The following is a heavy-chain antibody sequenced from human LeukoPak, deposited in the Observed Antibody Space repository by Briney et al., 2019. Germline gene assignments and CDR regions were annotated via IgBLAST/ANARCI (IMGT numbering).Heavy chain of an antibody. Sequence: GGSLRLSCAASGFTFSSYWMHWVRQAPGKGLVWVSRIKSDGSTNYADSVKGRFTISRVNSKSTIYLQMNSLRAEDTAVYYCAKDLEQSDSGWSASYDAWGQGTLVTVSS. D-gene: IGHD6-19*01. CDR3: AKDLEQSDSGWSASYDA. CDR2: IKSDGST. J-gene: IGHJ5*02. V-gene: IGHV3-74*01. CDR1: GFTFSSYW.